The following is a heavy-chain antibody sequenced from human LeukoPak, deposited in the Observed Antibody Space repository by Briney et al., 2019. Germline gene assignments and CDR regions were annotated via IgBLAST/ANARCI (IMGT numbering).Heavy chain of an antibody. CDR1: GFPFSSYA. V-gene: IGHV3-23*01. J-gene: IGHJ4*02. Sequence: GGSLRFSCAASGFPFSSYAMSWVPQAPGKGLDWVSAISGSGGSTYYADSVKGRFSISRDNSKNTLYLQMNSLRAEDTAVYYCAKDGTKSTSYHFDYWGQGTLVTVSS. CDR3: AKDGTKSTSYHFDY. D-gene: IGHD3-10*01. CDR2: ISGSGGST.